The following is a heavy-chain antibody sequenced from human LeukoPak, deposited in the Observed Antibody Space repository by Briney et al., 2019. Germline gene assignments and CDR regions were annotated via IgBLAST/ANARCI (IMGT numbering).Heavy chain of an antibody. Sequence: PSETLSLTCTVSGYSISSGYYWGWIRQPPGKGLEWIGSIYHSGSTYYNPSLKSRVTISVDTSKNQFSLKLSSVTAADTAVYYCATLSESGPYVRDYAFDIWGQGTMVTVSS. CDR3: ATLSESGPYVRDYAFDI. CDR1: GYSISSGYY. CDR2: IYHSGST. D-gene: IGHD3-3*01. V-gene: IGHV4-38-2*02. J-gene: IGHJ3*02.